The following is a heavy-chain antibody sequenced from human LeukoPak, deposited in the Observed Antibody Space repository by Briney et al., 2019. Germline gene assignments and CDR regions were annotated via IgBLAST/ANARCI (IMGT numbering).Heavy chain of an antibody. J-gene: IGHJ4*02. D-gene: IGHD3-3*01. V-gene: IGHV3-74*01. CDR3: ARDLTMLGTPGDDFDY. CDR1: GFTFSSYW. CDR2: INENGRTT. Sequence: PGGSLTLSCAASGFTFSSYWMHWVRHAPGKGLVWVSRINENGRTTSYADPVKGRFTISRDNAKNTVYLQMTSLRAEDTAIYYCARDLTMLGTPGDDFDYWGQGSLVTVSS.